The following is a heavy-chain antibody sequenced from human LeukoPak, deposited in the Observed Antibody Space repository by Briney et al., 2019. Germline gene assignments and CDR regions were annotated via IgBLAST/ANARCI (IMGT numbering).Heavy chain of an antibody. CDR1: GFTFSSYA. J-gene: IGHJ4*02. CDR3: ASSGSYRFDY. D-gene: IGHD1-26*01. CDR2: ITASGTAM. V-gene: IGHV3-48*02. Sequence: GGSPRLSCAASGFTFSSYAMAWVRQAPRKGLEWVSHITASGTAMFYADSVKGRFTISRDNAKNSLYLQMNSLRDEDTAVYYCASSGSYRFDYWGQGTLVTVSS.